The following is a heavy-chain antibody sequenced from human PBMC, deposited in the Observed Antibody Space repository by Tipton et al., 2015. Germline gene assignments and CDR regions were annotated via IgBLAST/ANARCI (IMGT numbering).Heavy chain of an antibody. CDR1: GGSISSSTYY. CDR3: AREVAIVGAGRGEFDD. Sequence: TLSLTCTVSGGSISSSTYYWGWIRQPPGKGLEWIGSIYYSGSAYYNPSLKSRVTISVDTSKNRFSLKLTSVTAADTALYYCAREVAIVGAGRGEFDDWAQGTLVSVSS. J-gene: IGHJ4*02. D-gene: IGHD1-26*01. V-gene: IGHV4-39*01. CDR2: IYYSGSA.